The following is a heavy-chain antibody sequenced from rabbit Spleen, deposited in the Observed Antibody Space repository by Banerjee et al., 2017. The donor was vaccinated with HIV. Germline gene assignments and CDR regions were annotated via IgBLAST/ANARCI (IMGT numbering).Heavy chain of an antibody. CDR2: IDAGSSGFT. V-gene: IGHV1S45*01. CDR1: GFDFSTYY. CDR3: ARFYAGYGDFGYAAM. Sequence: QEHLKETGGGLVQPGGSLTLSCKASGFDFSTYYINWVRQAPGKGLEWIACIDAGSSGFTYFATWATGRFTCSKTSSTTVTLQMTRLTAADTATYFCARFYAGYGDFGYAAMWGPGTLVTVS. J-gene: IGHJ4*01. D-gene: IGHD7-1*01.